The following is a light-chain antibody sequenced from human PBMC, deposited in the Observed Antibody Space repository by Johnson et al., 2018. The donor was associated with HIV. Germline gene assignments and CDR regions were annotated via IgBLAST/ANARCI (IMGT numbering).Light chain of an antibody. V-gene: IGLV1-51*01. CDR1: SSNIGNNY. J-gene: IGLJ1*01. Sequence: QSVLTQPPSVSAAPGQKVTISCSGSSSNIGNNYVSWYQQLPGTGSKLLIYDNDKRPSGIPDRFSGSKSGASATLDITGLQPGDEADYYCGTWDNSLNVYVFGTGTKVTVL. CDR3: GTWDNSLNVYV. CDR2: DND.